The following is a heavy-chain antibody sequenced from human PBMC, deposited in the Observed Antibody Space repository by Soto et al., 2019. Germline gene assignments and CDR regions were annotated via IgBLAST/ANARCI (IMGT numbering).Heavy chain of an antibody. D-gene: IGHD3-9*01. CDR2: ISYDGSNK. CDR1: GFTFSSYA. Sequence: GGSLRLSCAASGFTFSSYAMHWVRQAPGKGLEWVAVISYDGSNKYYADSVKGRFTISRDNSKNTLYLQMNSLRAEDTAVYYCASTQLRYFDWSLGYWGQGTLVT. CDR3: ASTQLRYFDWSLGY. J-gene: IGHJ4*02. V-gene: IGHV3-30-3*01.